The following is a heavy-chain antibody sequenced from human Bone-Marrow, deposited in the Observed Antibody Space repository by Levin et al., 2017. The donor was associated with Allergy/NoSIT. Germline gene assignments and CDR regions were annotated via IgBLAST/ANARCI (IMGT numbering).Heavy chain of an antibody. CDR2: IKHDGSEK. CDR3: ARAGYSYGYEGH. Sequence: GESLKISCAASGFTFSSYWMSWVRQAPGKGLEWVANIKHDGSEKYYVDSVKGRFTISRDNAKNSLYLQMNSLRAEDTAVYYCARAGYSYGYEGHWGQGTLVTVS. V-gene: IGHV3-7*01. J-gene: IGHJ4*02. CDR1: GFTFSSYW. D-gene: IGHD5-18*01.